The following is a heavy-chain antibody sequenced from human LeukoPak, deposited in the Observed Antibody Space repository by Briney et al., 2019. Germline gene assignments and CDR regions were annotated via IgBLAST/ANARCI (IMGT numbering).Heavy chain of an antibody. V-gene: IGHV3-21*01. CDR2: ISSSSSYI. CDR1: GFTFSSYS. CDR3: ARDLGIAGATRAYYFDY. J-gene: IGHJ4*02. D-gene: IGHD1-26*01. Sequence: PGGSLRLSCAASGFTFSSYSMNWVRQAPGKGLEWVSSISSSSSYIYYADSVKGRFTISRDNAKNSLYLQVNSLRAEDTAVYYCARDLGIAGATRAYYFDYWGQGTLVTVS.